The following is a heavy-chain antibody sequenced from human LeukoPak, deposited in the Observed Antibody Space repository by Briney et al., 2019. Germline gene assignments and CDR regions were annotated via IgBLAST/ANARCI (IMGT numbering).Heavy chain of an antibody. J-gene: IGHJ4*02. V-gene: IGHV4-4*07. D-gene: IGHD3-22*01. CDR1: GGSISSYY. Sequence: SSETLSLTCTVSGGSISSYYWSWIRQPAGKGLEWIGRIYTSGSTNYNPSLKSRVTMSVDTSKNQLSLKLSSVTAADTAVYYCARGAYYYESASWGQGALVTVSS. CDR3: ARGAYYYESAS. CDR2: IYTSGST.